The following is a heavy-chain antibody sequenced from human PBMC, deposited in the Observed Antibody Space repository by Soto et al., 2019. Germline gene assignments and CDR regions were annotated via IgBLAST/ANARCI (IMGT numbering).Heavy chain of an antibody. D-gene: IGHD2-21*01. CDR1: GFTFSSYW. Sequence: EVQLVESGGDLVQPGGSLRLSCAASGFTFSSYWMAWVRQSPGKGLEWVASMNQHGSDIQYVDSVRGRFTISRDNGRNLLDLQMDNLRVEDTAIYYCATDTYCPSTCYRGQGNLGQGTLVTVSS. CDR3: ATDTYCPSTCYRGQGN. V-gene: IGHV3-7*03. J-gene: IGHJ4*02. CDR2: MNQHGSDI.